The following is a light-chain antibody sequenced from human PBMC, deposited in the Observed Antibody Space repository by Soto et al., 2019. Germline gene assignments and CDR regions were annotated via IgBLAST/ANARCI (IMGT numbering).Light chain of an antibody. J-gene: IGKJ4*01. CDR2: AAS. CDR3: QKYNSAPLT. V-gene: IGKV1-27*01. CDR1: QDISVY. Sequence: DIQMTQSPSSLSASLGDRVTITCRASQDISVYLAWFQQKPGKVPKLLIYAASTLQSGVPSRFSGSGSGTDFTLTISSLQPEDVATYYCQKYNSAPLTFGEGTKVEIK.